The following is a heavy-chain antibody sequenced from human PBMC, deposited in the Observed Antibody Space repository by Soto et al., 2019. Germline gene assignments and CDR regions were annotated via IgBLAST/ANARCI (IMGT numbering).Heavy chain of an antibody. CDR1: GDSVSSNNAA. Sequence: PSQTLSLTCAISGDSVSSNNAAWNWIRQSPSRGLEWLGRTYYRSKWDNDYAVSVKSRITINPDTSKNHFSLQLNSVTPADTALYYCASVARRRPYRMEGSWFDPWGQGTLVTVSS. CDR2: TYYRSKWDN. CDR3: ASVARRRPYRMEGSWFDP. V-gene: IGHV6-1*01. J-gene: IGHJ5*02. D-gene: IGHD1-1*01.